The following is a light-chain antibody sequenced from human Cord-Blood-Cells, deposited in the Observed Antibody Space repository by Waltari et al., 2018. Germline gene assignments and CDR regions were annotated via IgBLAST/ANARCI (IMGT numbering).Light chain of an antibody. CDR3: QPANPSPRT. CDR1: QGISSW. J-gene: IGKJ1*01. CDR2: AAS. Sequence: DIQMTQSPSSVSASVRDRVTITCRASQGISSWLAWYQQKPGKAPRLLIYAASTLQSGVPASLSRCRSGTHFTLTISSLQTEDFAPYYPQPANPSPRTFSQGTQVEI. V-gene: IGKV1-12*01.